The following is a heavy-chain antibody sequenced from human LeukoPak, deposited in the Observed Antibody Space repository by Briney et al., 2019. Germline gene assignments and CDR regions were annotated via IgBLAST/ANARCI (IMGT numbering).Heavy chain of an antibody. CDR2: IKQDGSEK. V-gene: IGHV3-7*01. J-gene: IGHJ6*03. D-gene: IGHD5-18*01. CDR3: AREGYSYGRDYYYHYMDV. Sequence: GGSLRLSCAASGFTFSSYWMSWVRQAPGKGLEWVANIKQDGSEKYYVDSVKGRFTISRDNAKNSLYLQMNSLRAEDTAVYYCAREGYSYGRDYYYHYMDVWGKGTTFTVSS. CDR1: GFTFSSYW.